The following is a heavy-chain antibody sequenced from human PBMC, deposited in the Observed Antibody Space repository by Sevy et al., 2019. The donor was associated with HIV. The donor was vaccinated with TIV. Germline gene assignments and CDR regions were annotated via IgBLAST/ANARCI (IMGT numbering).Heavy chain of an antibody. CDR1: GFTFSSYG. V-gene: IGHV3-30*02. CDR3: AKRYCSSTSCPPTNYGMDV. J-gene: IGHJ6*02. CDR2: IRYDGSNK. D-gene: IGHD2-2*01. Sequence: GGSLRLSCAASGFTFSSYGMHWVRQAPGKGLEWVAFIRYDGSNKYYADSVKGRFTFSRDNSKNTLYLQMNSLRAEDTAVYYCAKRYCSSTSCPPTNYGMDVWGQGTTVTVSS.